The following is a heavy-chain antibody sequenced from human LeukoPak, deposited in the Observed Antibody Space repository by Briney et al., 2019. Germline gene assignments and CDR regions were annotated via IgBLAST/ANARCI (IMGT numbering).Heavy chain of an antibody. D-gene: IGHD6-13*01. J-gene: IGHJ4*02. V-gene: IGHV3-48*03. Sequence: PGGSLRLSCAASGFTFSSYEMNWVRQAPGKGLEWVSYISSSGSTIYYADSVKGRFTISRDNSRNTLYLQMNSLSAEDTAVYYCAKDAAGPEYWGQGTLVTVSS. CDR2: ISSSGSTI. CDR3: AKDAAGPEY. CDR1: GFTFSSYE.